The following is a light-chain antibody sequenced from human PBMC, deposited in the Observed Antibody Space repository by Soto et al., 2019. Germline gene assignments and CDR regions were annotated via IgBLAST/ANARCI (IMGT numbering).Light chain of an antibody. V-gene: IGKV3-20*01. CDR1: QSISSSY. J-gene: IGKJ1*01. CDR3: QQYGSSSWT. Sequence: EIVLTQSPGTLSLSPGERATLSCRASQSISSSYLAWYQQKPGQPPRLVIFGASRRATGIPERFSGSGSGADFTLTISRLEPEDFAVYYCQQYGSSSWTFGQGTKVDIK. CDR2: GAS.